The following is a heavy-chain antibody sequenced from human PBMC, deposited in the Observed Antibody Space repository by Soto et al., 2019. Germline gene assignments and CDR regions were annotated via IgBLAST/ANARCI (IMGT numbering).Heavy chain of an antibody. J-gene: IGHJ4*02. CDR3: SASRGLYY. CDR2: IKQDGSEK. CDR1: GFTFSNYW. V-gene: IGHV3-7*02. Sequence: GGSLRLSCAASGFTFSNYWMNWVRQAPGKGLEWVANIKQDGSEKYYVDSVKGRFTISRDNTKNSLYLEMNSLRAEDTAVYYCSASRGLYYWGQGTLVTVSS.